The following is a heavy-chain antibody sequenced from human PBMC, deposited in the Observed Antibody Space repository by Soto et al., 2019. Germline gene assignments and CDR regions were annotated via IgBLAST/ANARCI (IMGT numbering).Heavy chain of an antibody. CDR2: ISGSGGST. CDR3: AQDLRIAVASPDY. CDR1: GFTFSSYA. D-gene: IGHD6-19*01. V-gene: IGHV3-23*01. Sequence: EVQLLESGGGLVQPGGSLRLSCAASGFTFSSYAMSWVRQAPGKGLEWVSAISGSGGSTYYADSVKDRFTISRDNTKNTLYLQMNGLRAEDTAVYYCAQDLRIAVASPDYWGQGTLVTVSS. J-gene: IGHJ4*02.